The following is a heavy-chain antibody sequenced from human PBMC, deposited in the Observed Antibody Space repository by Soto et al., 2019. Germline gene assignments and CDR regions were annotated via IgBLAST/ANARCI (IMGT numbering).Heavy chain of an antibody. J-gene: IGHJ4*02. Sequence: QVQLVQSGAEVKKPGSSVKVSYKASGGTFSSYAISWVRQAPGQGLEWMGGIIPIFGTANYAQKFQGRVTITADESTSTAYMELSSLRSEDTAVYYCARVWSIAARPTRGYYFDYWGQGTLVTVSS. D-gene: IGHD6-6*01. CDR1: GGTFSSYA. CDR2: IIPIFGTA. V-gene: IGHV1-69*01. CDR3: ARVWSIAARPTRGYYFDY.